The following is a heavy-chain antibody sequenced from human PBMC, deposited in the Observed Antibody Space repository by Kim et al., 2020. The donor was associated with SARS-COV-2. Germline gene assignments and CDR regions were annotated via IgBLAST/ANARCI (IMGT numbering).Heavy chain of an antibody. D-gene: IGHD3-9*01. CDR3: ARNYFDWLLFDY. V-gene: IGHV4-59*01. J-gene: IGHJ4*02. Sequence: NYNPSLKSRVTISVDTSKNQFSLKLSSVTAADTAVYYCARNYFDWLLFDYWGQGTLVTVSS.